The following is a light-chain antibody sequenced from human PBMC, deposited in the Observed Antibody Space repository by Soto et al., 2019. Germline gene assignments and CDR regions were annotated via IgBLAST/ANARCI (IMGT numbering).Light chain of an antibody. CDR1: SSNIGAGYD. CDR2: GNS. CDR3: QSYDSSLSDPYV. V-gene: IGLV1-40*01. Sequence: QSVLTQPPSVSGAPGQRVTISCTGSSSNIGAGYDVHWYQQLPGTAPKLLIYGNSNRPSGVPDRFSGSKSGTSASLAITGLQAEDEADYYCQSYDSSLSDPYVFGTGTKVTV. J-gene: IGLJ1*01.